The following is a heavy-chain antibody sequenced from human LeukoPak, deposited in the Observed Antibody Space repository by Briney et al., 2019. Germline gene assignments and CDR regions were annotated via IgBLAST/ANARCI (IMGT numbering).Heavy chain of an antibody. Sequence: ASVKVSCKASGYTFTSSGATWVRQAPGQGLEWMGWISVSNGDTKYAQKFQGRLTMTTDTSTNSAYMELRSLRSDDTAVYYCARLPYGANYFDPWGQGTLVTVSS. J-gene: IGHJ5*02. CDR1: GYTFTSSG. CDR2: ISVSNGDT. V-gene: IGHV1-18*04. CDR3: ARLPYGANYFDP. D-gene: IGHD4-17*01.